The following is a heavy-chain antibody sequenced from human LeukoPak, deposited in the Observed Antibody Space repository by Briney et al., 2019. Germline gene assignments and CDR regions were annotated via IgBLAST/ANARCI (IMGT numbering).Heavy chain of an antibody. CDR2: IIPILGIA. Sequence: SVKVSCKASGGTFSSYAISWVRQAPGQGLEWMGRIIPILGIANYAQKFQGRVTITADKSTSTAYMELSSLRSEDTAVYYCARNYDSSGYGYWGQGTLVTVSS. CDR3: ARNYDSSGYGY. CDR1: GGTFSSYA. V-gene: IGHV1-69*04. J-gene: IGHJ4*02. D-gene: IGHD3-22*01.